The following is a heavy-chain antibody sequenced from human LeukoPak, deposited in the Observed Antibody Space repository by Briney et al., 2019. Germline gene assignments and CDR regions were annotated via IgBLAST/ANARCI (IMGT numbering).Heavy chain of an antibody. D-gene: IGHD3-22*01. CDR1: GFTFSDYY. Sequence: PGGSLRLSCAASGFTFSDYYMSWIRQAPGKGLEWVSHISSSGSTIYYADSVKGRFTISRDNAKNSLYLQMNSLRAEDTAVYYCARDHNYYDSSGYYYWGQGTLVTVSS. J-gene: IGHJ4*02. V-gene: IGHV3-11*01. CDR2: ISSSGSTI. CDR3: ARDHNYYDSSGYYY.